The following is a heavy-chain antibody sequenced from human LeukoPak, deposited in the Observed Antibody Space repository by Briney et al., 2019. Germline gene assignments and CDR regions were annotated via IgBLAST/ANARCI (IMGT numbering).Heavy chain of an antibody. CDR3: ARGWAPGIAAASTVGFDY. CDR2: ISSSSSYI. V-gene: IGHV3-21*01. Sequence: GALRLSCAASGFTFSSYSMNWVRQAPGKGLEWVSSISSSSSYIYYADSVKGRFTISRDNAKNSLYLQMNSLRAEDTAVYYCARGWAPGIAAASTVGFDYWGQGTLVTVSS. CDR1: GFTFSSYS. J-gene: IGHJ4*02. D-gene: IGHD6-13*01.